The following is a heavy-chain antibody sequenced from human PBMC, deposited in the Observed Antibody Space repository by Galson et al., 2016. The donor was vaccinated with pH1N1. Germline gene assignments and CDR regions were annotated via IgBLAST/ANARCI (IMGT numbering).Heavy chain of an antibody. J-gene: IGHJ6*02. Sequence: ETLSLTCTVSGGSISSYYWSWIRQPPGEGLEWIGYLYNSGGTNYNPSLMSRVTISEDTSRNQFSLKLSSVTAADTALYYCARDRAFIVVGEGWYYYYGLDVWGQGTTVTVSS. D-gene: IGHD3-22*01. CDR3: ARDRAFIVVGEGWYYYYGLDV. CDR1: GGSISSYY. CDR2: LYNSGGT. V-gene: IGHV4-59*01.